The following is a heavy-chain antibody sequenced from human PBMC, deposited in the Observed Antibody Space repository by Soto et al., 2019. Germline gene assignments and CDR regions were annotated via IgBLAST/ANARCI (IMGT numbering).Heavy chain of an antibody. CDR3: ARGGYYGSGSYWALGWFDP. CDR1: GGSISSGGYS. J-gene: IGHJ5*02. CDR2: IYHSGST. Sequence: SETLSLTCAVSGGSISSGGYSWSWIRQPPGKGLEWIGYIYHSGSTYYNPSLKSRVTISVDRSKNQSSLKLSSVTAADTAVYYCARGGYYGSGSYWALGWFDPWGQGTLVTVSS. D-gene: IGHD3-10*01. V-gene: IGHV4-30-2*01.